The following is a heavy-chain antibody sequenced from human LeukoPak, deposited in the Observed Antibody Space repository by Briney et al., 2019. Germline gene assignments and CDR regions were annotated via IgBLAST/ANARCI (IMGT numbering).Heavy chain of an antibody. CDR2: INPSGGST. CDR1: GYTFTSYY. J-gene: IGHJ6*02. V-gene: IGHV1-46*01. Sequence: ASVKASCKASGYTFTSYYMHWVRQAPGQGLEWMGIINPSGGSTSYAQKFQGRVTMTRDTSTSTVYMELGSLRSEDTAVYYCATGITIFGVGQYYGMDVWGQGTTVTVSS. CDR3: ATGITIFGVGQYYGMDV. D-gene: IGHD3-3*01.